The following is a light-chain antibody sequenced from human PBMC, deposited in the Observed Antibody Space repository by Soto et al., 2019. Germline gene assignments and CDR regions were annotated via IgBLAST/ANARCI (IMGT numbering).Light chain of an antibody. CDR3: QVWDSSSDHRV. V-gene: IGLV3-21*04. Sequence: SYELTQPPSVSVAPGKTATITCGGNNIGSKSVHWHQQKPGQAPVVVIYYDSDRPSGIPERFSGSNSGNTATLTISRVEAGDEADYYCQVWDSSSDHRVFGTGTKVTVL. CDR2: YDS. CDR1: NIGSKS. J-gene: IGLJ1*01.